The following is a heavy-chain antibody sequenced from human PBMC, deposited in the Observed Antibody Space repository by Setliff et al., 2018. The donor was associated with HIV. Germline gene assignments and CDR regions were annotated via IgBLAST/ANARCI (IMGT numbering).Heavy chain of an antibody. V-gene: IGHV3-7*01. Sequence: GGSLRLSCVTSGFIFSDYWMTWVRQPPGGGLEWVASIKEDGSEKYSLDSVKGRFTISRDNAKNTLYLQMNSLRVEDTAVFYCVTDRDGYNHWGHGTLVTVSS. J-gene: IGHJ4*01. CDR2: IKEDGSEK. CDR1: GFIFSDYW. CDR3: VTDRDGYNH. D-gene: IGHD5-12*01.